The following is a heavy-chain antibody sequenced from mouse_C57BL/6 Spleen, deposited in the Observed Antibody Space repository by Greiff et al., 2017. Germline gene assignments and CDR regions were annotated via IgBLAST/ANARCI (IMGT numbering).Heavy chain of an antibody. CDR1: GYTFTTYP. D-gene: IGHD2-3*01. J-gene: IGHJ1*03. CDR3: ARRSYDGTWGYFDV. CDR2: FHPYNDDT. V-gene: IGHV1-47*01. Sequence: VLLQQSGAELVKPGASVKMSCKASGYTFTTYPIEWMKQNHGKSLEWIGNFHPYNDDTKYNEKFKGKATLTVEKSSSTVYLELSRLTSDDSAVYDCARRSYDGTWGYFDVWGTGTTVTVSS.